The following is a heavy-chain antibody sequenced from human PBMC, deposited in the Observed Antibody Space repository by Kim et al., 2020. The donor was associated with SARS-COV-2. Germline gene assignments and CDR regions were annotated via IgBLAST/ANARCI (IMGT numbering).Heavy chain of an antibody. Sequence: STNYHPPLKSRVTISVDTSKHQFSLKLSSVTAADTAVYYCARQGQLGDFWGQGTLVSVSS. D-gene: IGHD6-6*01. V-gene: IGHV4-39*01. CDR3: ARQGQLGDF. J-gene: IGHJ4*02. CDR2: ST.